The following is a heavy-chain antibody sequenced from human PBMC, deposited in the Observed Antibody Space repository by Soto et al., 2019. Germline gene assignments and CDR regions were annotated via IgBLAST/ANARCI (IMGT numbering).Heavy chain of an antibody. J-gene: IGHJ6*02. V-gene: IGHV3-48*03. Sequence: DEQLVESGGGLVQSGGSLRLSCVASGFTLKSYEVNWVRQAPGKGLEWISYITSSTRTTYYADSVKGRFTISRDNARKSVYLKMNSLRVEDTAIYYCARGNTSIQGDLSHYNGLDVWGQGTTVTVSS. CDR2: ITSSTRTT. D-gene: IGHD3-10*01. CDR1: GFTLKSYE. CDR3: ARGNTSIQGDLSHYNGLDV.